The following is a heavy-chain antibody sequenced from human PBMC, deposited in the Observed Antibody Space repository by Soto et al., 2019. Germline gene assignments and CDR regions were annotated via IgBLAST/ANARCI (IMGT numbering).Heavy chain of an antibody. CDR1: GYTFTSYY. CDR3: ARGAYSYGPFDY. V-gene: IGHV1-46*01. CDR2: INPSGGST. J-gene: IGHJ4*02. D-gene: IGHD5-18*01. Sequence: ASVKVSCKASGYTFTSYYMHWVRHAPGQGLEWMGIINPSGGSTSYAQKFQGRVTMTRDTSTSTVYMELSSLSSEDTAVYYCARGAYSYGPFDYWGQGTLVTVSS.